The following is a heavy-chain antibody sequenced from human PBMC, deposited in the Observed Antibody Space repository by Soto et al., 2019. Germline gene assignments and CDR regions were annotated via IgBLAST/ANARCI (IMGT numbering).Heavy chain of an antibody. CDR3: AKDSRSDIVATTIDY. CDR1: GFTFSSYA. CDR2: ISGSGGST. Sequence: GGSLRLSCAASGFTFSSYAMSWVRQAPGKGLEWVSAISGSGGSTYYADSVKGRFTISRDNSKNTLYLQMNSLRAEDTAVYYCAKDSRSDIVATTIDYWGQGTLVTVSS. J-gene: IGHJ4*02. V-gene: IGHV3-23*01. D-gene: IGHD5-12*01.